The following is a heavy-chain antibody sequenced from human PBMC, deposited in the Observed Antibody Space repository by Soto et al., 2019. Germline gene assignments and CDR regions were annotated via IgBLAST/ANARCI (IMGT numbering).Heavy chain of an antibody. D-gene: IGHD3-3*01. CDR3: ARDFAYFDS. CDR2: VYHNGRT. Sequence: QVQLQESGPGLVKPSETLSLTCTVSGGSFKSGSYSWSWIRQPPGKGLEWIGYVYHNGRTSYNPSLKRRVSISMDTSKNQFSLNLDSVTAADTAVYFCARDFAYFDSWGQGTLVTVSS. V-gene: IGHV4-61*01. CDR1: GGSFKSGSYS. J-gene: IGHJ4*02.